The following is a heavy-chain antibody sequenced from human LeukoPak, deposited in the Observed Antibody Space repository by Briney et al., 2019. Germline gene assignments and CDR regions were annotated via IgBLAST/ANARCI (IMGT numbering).Heavy chain of an antibody. CDR3: ARGISSGWYGGWFDP. J-gene: IGHJ5*02. Sequence: KPSETLSLTCTVSGGSLISYYWNWLRQPPGEGLEWSGYIYYTGSTNYNPSLKSRGTISKDTSKNQFSLNLSSVTAADTAVYYCARGISSGWYGGWFDPWGQGTRVTVSS. D-gene: IGHD6-19*01. CDR2: IYYTGST. CDR1: GGSLISYY. V-gene: IGHV4-59*01.